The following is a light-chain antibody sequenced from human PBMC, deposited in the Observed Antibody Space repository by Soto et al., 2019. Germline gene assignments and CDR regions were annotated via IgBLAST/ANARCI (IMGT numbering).Light chain of an antibody. Sequence: QSVLTQPPSASGTPGQGVTISCSGSTSNIGSNYVYWYQQLPGTAPKLLIHRNNQRPSGVPDRFSGSKSGTSASLAISGLRSDDEADYYCNSQTTSGIRVFGTGTKVTV. J-gene: IGLJ1*01. CDR2: RNN. CDR3: NSQTTSGIRV. V-gene: IGLV1-47*01. CDR1: TSNIGSNY.